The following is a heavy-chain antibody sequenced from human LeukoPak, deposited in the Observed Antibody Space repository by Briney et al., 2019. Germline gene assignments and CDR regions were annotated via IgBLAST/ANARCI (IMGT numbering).Heavy chain of an antibody. CDR1: GGSISRSSYY. CDR3: ARETMVRGETSWFDP. Sequence: SETLSLTCTVSGGSISRSSYYWGWIRQPPGKGLEWIGSIYYSGSTYYNPSLRSRVTISVDTSKNQFSLKLSSVTAADTAVYYCARETMVRGETSWFDPWGQGTLVTVSS. V-gene: IGHV4-39*07. J-gene: IGHJ5*02. CDR2: IYYSGST. D-gene: IGHD3-10*01.